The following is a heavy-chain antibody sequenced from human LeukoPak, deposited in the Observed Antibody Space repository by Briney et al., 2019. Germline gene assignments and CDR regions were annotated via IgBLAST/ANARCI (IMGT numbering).Heavy chain of an antibody. CDR1: GFTFSSYA. CDR2: IYYSGST. J-gene: IGHJ6*03. CDR3: ASHLKLGYYYMDV. Sequence: GSLRLSCAASGFTFSSYAMSWVRQPPGKGLEWIGSIYYSGSTYYNPSLKSRVTISVGTSKNQFSLKLSSVTAADTAVYYCASHLKLGYYYMDVWGKGTTVTVSS. V-gene: IGHV4-39*01. D-gene: IGHD7-27*01.